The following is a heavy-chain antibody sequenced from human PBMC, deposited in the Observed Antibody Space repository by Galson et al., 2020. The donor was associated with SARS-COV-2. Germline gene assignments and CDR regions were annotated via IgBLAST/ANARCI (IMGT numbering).Heavy chain of an antibody. J-gene: IGHJ4*02. D-gene: IGHD3-22*01. Sequence: SETLSLTCTVSGGSISSGRYYWSWIRQPAGKGLEWIGRIYTSGNTNYNPSLKSRVTISVDTSKNQFSLKLSSVTAADTAVYYCARDQSSSGYFFDYWGQGTLVTVSS. CDR2: IYTSGNT. CDR1: GGSISSGRYY. V-gene: IGHV4-61*02. CDR3: ARDQSSSGYFFDY.